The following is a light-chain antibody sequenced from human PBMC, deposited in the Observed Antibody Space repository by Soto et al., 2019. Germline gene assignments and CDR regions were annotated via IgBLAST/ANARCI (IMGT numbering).Light chain of an antibody. CDR1: SSNIGSNT. Sequence: QSVLTQPPSASGTPGQRVTISCSGSSSNIGSNTVNWYQQLQGTAPKLLIYSNNRRPSGVPDRFSCSKSGTSASPAISGLQSADEADYYCAAWDDSRNGYVFGTGTKVTVL. CDR3: AAWDDSRNGYV. CDR2: SNN. J-gene: IGLJ1*01. V-gene: IGLV1-44*01.